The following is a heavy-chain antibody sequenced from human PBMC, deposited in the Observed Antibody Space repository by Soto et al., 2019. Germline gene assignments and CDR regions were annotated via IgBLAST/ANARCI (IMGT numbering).Heavy chain of an antibody. CDR3: ARGFGPTPYSYYVIDV. V-gene: IGHV1-69*13. J-gene: IGHJ6*02. CDR2: IIPIFGTA. CDR1: GGTFSSYA. D-gene: IGHD3-16*01. Sequence: WASVKVSCKASGGTFSSYAISWVRQAPGQGLEWMGGIIPIFGTANYAQKFQGRVTITADESTSTAYMELSSLRSEDTAVYYCARGFGPTPYSYYVIDVWGQGTTVTVSS.